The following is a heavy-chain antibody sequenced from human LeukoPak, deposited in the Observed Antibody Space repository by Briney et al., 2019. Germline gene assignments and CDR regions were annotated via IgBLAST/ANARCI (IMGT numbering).Heavy chain of an antibody. CDR2: ISSSSTTI. V-gene: IGHV3-48*04. D-gene: IGHD3-16*02. CDR3: ARGRLYDYVWGSYRHDRYYFDY. J-gene: IGHJ4*02. CDR1: GFTFSTYS. Sequence: GGSLRLSCAASGFTFSTYSMNWVRQAPGKGLEWVSYISSSSTTIYYADSVKGRFTISRDNAKNSLYLQMNSLRAEDTAVYYCARGRLYDYVWGSYRHDRYYFDYWGQGTLVTVSS.